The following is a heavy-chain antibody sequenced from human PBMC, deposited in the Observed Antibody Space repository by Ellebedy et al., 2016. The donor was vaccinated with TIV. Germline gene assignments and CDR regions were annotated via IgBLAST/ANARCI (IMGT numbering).Heavy chain of an antibody. J-gene: IGHJ4*02. CDR2: IRYGGTDK. V-gene: IGHV3-30*02. CDR3: AKGYDARGN. CDR1: GFTFSTYG. D-gene: IGHD3-3*01. Sequence: GESLKISCAASGFTFSTYGMHWVRQAPGEGLQWVAFIRYGGTDKYYADSVKGRFTISSDNSKNTLYLQMSSLRVEDTAVYYCAKGYDARGNWGQGTLVTVSS.